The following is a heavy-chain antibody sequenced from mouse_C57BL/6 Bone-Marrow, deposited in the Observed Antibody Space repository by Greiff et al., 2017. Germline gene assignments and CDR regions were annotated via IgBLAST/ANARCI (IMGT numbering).Heavy chain of an antibody. CDR2: IRLKSDNYAT. CDR1: GFTFSNYW. Sequence: EVKLMESGGGLVQPGGSMKLSCVASGFTFSNYWMNWVRQSPEKGLEWVAQIRLKSDNYATHYAESVKGRFTISSDDSKSSVYLQMNNLRAEDTGIYYCTGLWVPGAYWGQGTLVTVSA. J-gene: IGHJ3*01. V-gene: IGHV6-3*01. CDR3: TGLWVPGAY.